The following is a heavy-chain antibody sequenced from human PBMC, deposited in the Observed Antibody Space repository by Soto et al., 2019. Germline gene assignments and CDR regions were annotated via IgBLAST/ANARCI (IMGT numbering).Heavy chain of an antibody. CDR1: GGSISSYY. V-gene: IGHV4-59*01. Sequence: QVQLQESGPGLVKPSETLSLTCTVSGGSISSYYWSWIRQPPGKGLEWIGYIYYSGSTNYNPSLKSRVTISVDTSKNQFSLKLSSVTAADTAVYYCARALYYDILTGYYTPYYYYYGMDVWGQGTTVTVSS. CDR3: ARALYYDILTGYYTPYYYYYGMDV. CDR2: IYYSGST. D-gene: IGHD3-9*01. J-gene: IGHJ6*02.